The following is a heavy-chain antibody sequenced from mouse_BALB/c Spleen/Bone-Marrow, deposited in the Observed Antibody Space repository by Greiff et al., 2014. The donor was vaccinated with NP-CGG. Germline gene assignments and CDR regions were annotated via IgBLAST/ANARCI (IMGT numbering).Heavy chain of an antibody. CDR2: IWSDGTT. CDR1: GFSLTLYG. V-gene: IGHV2-6-2*01. D-gene: IGHD2-2*01. J-gene: IGHJ4*01. Sequence: VKLMESGPDLVAPSQSLSITCTVSGFSLTLYGVHWVRQSPGKGLEWLVVIWSDGTTTYNSALKSRLSISKDNSKIQVFLKLNSLQTDDTAMYYCARHERGYPYAMDYWGQGTSVTVSS. CDR3: ARHERGYPYAMDY.